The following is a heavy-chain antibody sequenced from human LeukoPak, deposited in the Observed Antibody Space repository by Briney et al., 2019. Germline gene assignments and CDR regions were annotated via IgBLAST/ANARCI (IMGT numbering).Heavy chain of an antibody. J-gene: IGHJ4*02. CDR1: GFIFSDHA. Sequence: GGSLRLSCAASGFIFSDHAMHWVRQATGKGLEWVSAVGIAADTFYPGSVKGRFTISRENAKNSLYLQMNNLRVEDTAVYYCVRQKKSHGNFDYWGQGTLVTVSS. CDR2: VGIAADT. CDR3: VRQKKSHGNFDY. D-gene: IGHD1-26*01. V-gene: IGHV3-13*01.